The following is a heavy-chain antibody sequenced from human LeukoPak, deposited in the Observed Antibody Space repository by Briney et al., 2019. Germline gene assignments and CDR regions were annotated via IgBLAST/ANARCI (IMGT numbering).Heavy chain of an antibody. J-gene: IGHJ6*02. Sequence: GGSLRLSCAASGFTFSSFAVHWVRQAPDKGLEGVAVISYDGTNKDYADSVKGRFTMSRDNSKNTLYLQMNSLRLEDTALYYCARDGNSGWYTGENYYYYGMDVWGQGTTVTVSS. D-gene: IGHD6-19*01. CDR1: GFTFSSFA. CDR3: ARDGNSGWYTGENYYYYGMDV. V-gene: IGHV3-30-3*01. CDR2: ISYDGTNK.